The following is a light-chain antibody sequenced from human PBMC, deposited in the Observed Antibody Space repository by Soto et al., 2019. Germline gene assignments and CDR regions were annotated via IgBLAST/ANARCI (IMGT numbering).Light chain of an antibody. J-gene: IGKJ3*01. Sequence: IQMTQSPSSLSASVGDRVTITCRASETTASYLNWYQQKPGKAPKLLIRAASRLESGVPARFSCSGSGTDFTLTISSLQPEDVATYYCQQSYNTPFTFGPGTKVDV. CDR3: QQSYNTPFT. CDR2: AAS. CDR1: ETTASY. V-gene: IGKV1-39*01.